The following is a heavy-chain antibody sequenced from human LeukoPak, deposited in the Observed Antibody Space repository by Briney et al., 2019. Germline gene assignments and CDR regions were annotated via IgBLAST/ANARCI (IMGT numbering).Heavy chain of an antibody. Sequence: ASVKVSCKASGYTFTGYYMHWVRQAPGQGLEWMGWINPNSGGTNYAQKFRGRVTMTRDTSISTAYMELSRLRSDDTAVYYCARDRSRFLGLCYFDYWGQGTLVTVSS. J-gene: IGHJ4*02. D-gene: IGHD3-16*01. CDR3: ARDRSRFLGLCYFDY. CDR2: INPNSGGT. V-gene: IGHV1-2*02. CDR1: GYTFTGYY.